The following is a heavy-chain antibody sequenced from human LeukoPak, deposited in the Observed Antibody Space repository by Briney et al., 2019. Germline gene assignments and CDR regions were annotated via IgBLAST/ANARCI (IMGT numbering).Heavy chain of an antibody. D-gene: IGHD6-13*01. CDR3: ARDRRSSSWFPNYYYYGMDV. CDR1: GFTFCSYA. V-gene: IGHV3-30-3*01. J-gene: IGHJ6*02. Sequence: GGSLRLSCAASGFTFCSYAMHWVRQAPGKGLEWVAVISYDGSNKYYADSVKGRFTISRDNSKNTLYLQVNSLRTEDTAVYYCARDRRSSSWFPNYYYYGMDVWGQGTTVTVSS. CDR2: ISYDGSNK.